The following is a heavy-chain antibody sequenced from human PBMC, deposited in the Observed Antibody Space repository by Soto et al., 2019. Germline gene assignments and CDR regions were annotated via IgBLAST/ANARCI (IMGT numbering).Heavy chain of an antibody. V-gene: IGHV4-39*01. Sequence: QLQLQESGPGLVKPSETLSLTCTVSGGSISSSSYYWGWIRQPPGKGLEWSGSIYYSGSTYYNPSLKSRVTISVDTSKNQFSLKLSSVTAADTAVYYCARHNQDDYGEYYYGMDVWGQGTTVTVSS. CDR1: GGSISSSSYY. CDR2: IYYSGST. J-gene: IGHJ6*02. D-gene: IGHD4-17*01. CDR3: ARHNQDDYGEYYYGMDV.